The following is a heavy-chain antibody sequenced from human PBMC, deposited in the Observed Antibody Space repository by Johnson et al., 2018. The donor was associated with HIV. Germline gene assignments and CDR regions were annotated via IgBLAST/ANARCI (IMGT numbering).Heavy chain of an antibody. V-gene: IGHV3-30*14. D-gene: IGHD6-13*01. CDR1: GFTFRNYA. CDR3: ARDQRHIAAAGPPDAFDI. Sequence: QVQLVESGGGVVQPGRSLRLSCAASGFTFRNYAMHWVRQAPGKGLEWVAVISYDGSNKYYADSVKGRFTISRDSSKNTLFLQLNSLRPEDTAVYYCARDQRHIAAAGPPDAFDIWGQGTMVTVSS. J-gene: IGHJ3*02. CDR2: ISYDGSNK.